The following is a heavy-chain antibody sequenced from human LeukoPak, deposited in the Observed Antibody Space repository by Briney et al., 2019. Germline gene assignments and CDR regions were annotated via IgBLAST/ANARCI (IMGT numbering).Heavy chain of an antibody. D-gene: IGHD3-10*01. J-gene: IGHJ5*02. V-gene: IGHV3-74*01. CDR3: VGEYTRGSGSYSTGRWFDP. CDR1: GFTFNTYW. Sequence: GGSLRLSCAASGFTFNTYWMHWVRQAPGKGLVWVSRINSDGSSTTYADSVKGRFTISRDNAKNTVYLQMNSLRAEDTAVYSCVGEYTRGSGSYSTGRWFDPWGQGTLVTVSS. CDR2: INSDGSST.